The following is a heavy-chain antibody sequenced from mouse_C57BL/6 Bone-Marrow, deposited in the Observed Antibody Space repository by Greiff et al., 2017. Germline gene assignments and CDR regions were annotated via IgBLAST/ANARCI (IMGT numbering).Heavy chain of an antibody. V-gene: IGHV1-47*01. D-gene: IGHD2-1*01. J-gene: IGHJ2*01. CDR1: GYTFTTYP. CDR2: FHPYNDDT. Sequence: VKLMESGAELVKPGASVKMSCKASGYTFTTYPIEWVKQNHGKSLEWIGNFHPYNDDTTYNEKFKGKATLTVETSSSTVYLELSRLTSDDSAVYYCARGGNYGGYYFDYWGQGTTLTVSS. CDR3: ARGGNYGGYYFDY.